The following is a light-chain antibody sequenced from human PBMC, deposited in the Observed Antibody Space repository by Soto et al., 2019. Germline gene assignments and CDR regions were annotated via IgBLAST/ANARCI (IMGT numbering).Light chain of an antibody. V-gene: IGKV3-11*01. CDR2: DAS. CDR3: QQRSNWPPIT. J-gene: IGKJ5*01. Sequence: ELVLTQSPVTLSLSRGDRATLTCRASQSVSSSYLAWYQQKPGQAPRLLIYDASNRATGIPARFSGSGSGTDFTLTISSLEPEDFAVYYCQQRSNWPPITFGQGTRLAI. CDR1: QSVSSSY.